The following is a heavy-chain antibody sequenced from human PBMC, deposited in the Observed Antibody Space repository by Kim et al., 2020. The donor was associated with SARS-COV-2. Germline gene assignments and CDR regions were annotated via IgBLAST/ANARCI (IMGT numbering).Heavy chain of an antibody. V-gene: IGHV3-7*01. CDR3: AREFTSSWSGLFDD. Sequence: VTVRSRSTISRDNAKNALYMHMNRLRAEDTAVYYCAREFTSSWSGLFDDWGQGTLVTVSS. J-gene: IGHJ4*02. D-gene: IGHD6-13*01.